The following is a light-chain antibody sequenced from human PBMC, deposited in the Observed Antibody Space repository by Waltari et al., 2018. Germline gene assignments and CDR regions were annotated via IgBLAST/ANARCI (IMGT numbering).Light chain of an antibody. CDR1: QTVFDFTSDHNN. CDR2: WAS. J-gene: IGKJ2*01. Sequence: DIVMTQSQESLTVSLGERAPIKRKYSQTVFDFTSDHNNIGWYQKKPGQPPKLLFYWASFRDSGVPYRFSGSGSGTDFTLTISSLQAEDVAVYYCQQYFSYPYTFGQGTKLEI. CDR3: QQYFSYPYT. V-gene: IGKV4-1*01.